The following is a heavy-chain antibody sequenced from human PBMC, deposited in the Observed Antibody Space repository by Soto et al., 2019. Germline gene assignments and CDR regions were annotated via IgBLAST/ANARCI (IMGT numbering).Heavy chain of an antibody. CDR3: ARVHYDSSGYYPLRWDY. Sequence: QVHLVQPGAEVEKPGASVKVSCKASGYTFTTFAITWVRQAPGQGLEWLGWISAYTGNTNYVQKLQGRVTMTTDTFTSTSYMELRSLRSDDTAVYYGARVHYDSSGYYPLRWDYWGQGTLVTVSS. D-gene: IGHD3-22*01. CDR1: GYTFTTFA. J-gene: IGHJ4*02. CDR2: ISAYTGNT. V-gene: IGHV1-18*01.